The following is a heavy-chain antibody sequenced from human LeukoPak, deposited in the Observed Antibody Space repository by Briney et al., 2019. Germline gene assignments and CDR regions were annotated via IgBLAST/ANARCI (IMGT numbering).Heavy chain of an antibody. CDR2: INPNSGGT. CDR3: ASSYYYGSEAFDY. CDR1: GYTFTSYY. J-gene: IGHJ4*02. V-gene: IGHV1-2*02. D-gene: IGHD3-10*01. Sequence: GASVKVVCKASGYTFTSYYMHWVRQAPGQGLEWMGWINPNSGGTNYAQKFQGRVTMTRDTSISTAYMELSRLRSDDTDVYYCASSYYYGSEAFDYWGQGTLVTVSS.